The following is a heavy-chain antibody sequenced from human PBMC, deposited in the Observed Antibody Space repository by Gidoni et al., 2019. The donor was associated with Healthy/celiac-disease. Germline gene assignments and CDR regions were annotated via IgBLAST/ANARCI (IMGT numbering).Heavy chain of an antibody. CDR1: GGSISSSSYY. J-gene: IGHJ5*02. Sequence: QLQLQESGPGLVKPSETLSLTCTVSGGSISSSSYYWGWIRQPPGKGLEWIGSIYYSGSTYYNPSLKSRVTISVDTSKNQFSLKLSSVTAADTAVYYCARHGAAGLKNWFDPWGQGTLVTVSS. D-gene: IGHD6-13*01. CDR2: IYYSGST. V-gene: IGHV4-39*01. CDR3: ARHGAAGLKNWFDP.